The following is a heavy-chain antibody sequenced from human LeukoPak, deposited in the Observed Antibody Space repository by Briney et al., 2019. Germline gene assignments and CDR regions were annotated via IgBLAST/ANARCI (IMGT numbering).Heavy chain of an antibody. CDR3: ARNFDS. Sequence: PGGSLRLSCAASGFTVSSNYMSWVRQAPGKGLEWVSVINSGGITYYADSVKGRFTTSRDDAKDSVYLQMESLRVEDTAIYYCARNFDSWGQGTLVTVSS. CDR2: INSGGIT. V-gene: IGHV3-53*01. J-gene: IGHJ4*02. CDR1: GFTVSSNY.